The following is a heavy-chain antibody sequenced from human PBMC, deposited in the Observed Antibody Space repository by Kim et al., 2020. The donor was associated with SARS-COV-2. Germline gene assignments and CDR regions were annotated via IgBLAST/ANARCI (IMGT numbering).Heavy chain of an antibody. J-gene: IGHJ6*02. D-gene: IGHD3-10*01. Sequence: SETLSLTCAVYGGSFSGYYWSWIRQPPGKGLEWIGEINHSGRTKYHPSLKSRVTISVDTSKNQFSLKLSSVNAEDTAVHYCARGRSTEPRGVITKPQRYGMDVWGQGPTITVSS. CDR2: INHSGRT. CDR1: GGSFSGYY. V-gene: IGHV4-34*01. CDR3: ARGRSTEPRGVITKPQRYGMDV.